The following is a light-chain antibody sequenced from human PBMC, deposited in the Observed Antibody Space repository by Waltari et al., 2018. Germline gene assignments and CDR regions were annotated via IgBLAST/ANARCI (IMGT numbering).Light chain of an antibody. CDR3: CSYAGSGTWV. J-gene: IGLJ3*02. CDR2: EGS. CDR1: SGDVGNYNL. V-gene: IGLV2-23*01. Sequence: QSALTQPASVSGSPGQSITISCTGTSGDVGNYNLVSWYQRHPGKAPKLMMFEGSKRPSGVSGRFSGSKSGNTASLTISELQAEDEADYYCCSYAGSGTWVFGGGTKLTVL.